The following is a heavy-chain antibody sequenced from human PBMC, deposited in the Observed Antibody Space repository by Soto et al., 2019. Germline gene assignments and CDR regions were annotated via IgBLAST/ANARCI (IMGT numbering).Heavy chain of an antibody. CDR2: INLDGSEK. Sequence: GGSLRLSCAASGFTFSDYWMSWVRQTPGKGLEWVGNINLDGSEKYYAGFVKGRFTISRDNSKNTVYLQMNSLRAEDTAVYYCVRGDNWNDEASDYWGQGTLVTVSS. CDR3: VRGDNWNDEASDY. J-gene: IGHJ4*02. CDR1: GFTFSDYW. V-gene: IGHV3-7*02. D-gene: IGHD1-1*01.